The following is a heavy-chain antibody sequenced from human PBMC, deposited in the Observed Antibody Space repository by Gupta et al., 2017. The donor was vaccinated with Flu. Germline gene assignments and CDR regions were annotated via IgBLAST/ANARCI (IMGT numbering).Heavy chain of an antibody. V-gene: IGHV3-30*18. J-gene: IGHJ5*02. D-gene: IGHD4/OR15-4a*01. CDR1: GFTFNLYG. CDR3: AKDRGAGSWYDH. Sequence: QVQLVESGGGVVQSGTSLRLSCAASGFTFNLYGMHWVRQAPGKGLEWVALLLYDGSDKYYADSVKGRFTISRDNSKNTLYLKMNSLSAEDTAMYYCAKDRGAGSWYDHWGQGTLVTVSS. CDR2: LLYDGSDK.